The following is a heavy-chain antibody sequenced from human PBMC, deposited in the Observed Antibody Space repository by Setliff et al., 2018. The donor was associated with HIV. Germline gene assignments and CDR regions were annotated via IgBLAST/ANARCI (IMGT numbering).Heavy chain of an antibody. CDR2: ISGSGGST. Sequence: GGSLRLSCAVSGFTFSSYAMSWVRQAPGKGLEWVSSISGSGGSTHYADSVKGRFTISRDNSKNTLYLQMNSLRVEDTAVYYCAKDCSGGSCYYYYMDVWDKGTTVTVPS. D-gene: IGHD2-15*01. V-gene: IGHV3-23*01. J-gene: IGHJ6*03. CDR1: GFTFSSYA. CDR3: AKDCSGGSCYYYYMDV.